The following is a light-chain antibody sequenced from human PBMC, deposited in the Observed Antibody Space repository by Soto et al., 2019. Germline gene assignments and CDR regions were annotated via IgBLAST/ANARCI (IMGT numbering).Light chain of an antibody. CDR2: DIS. Sequence: EIVMTQSPATLSVSPGERATLSCRASQTVRSNYLAWYQQKPGQAPRLLIYDISTRATGIPARFSGSGSGTEFTLTISSLQSEDLAVYFCQQYSHWPLTFGPGTKVDI. J-gene: IGKJ3*01. CDR3: QQYSHWPLT. V-gene: IGKV3-15*01. CDR1: QTVRSN.